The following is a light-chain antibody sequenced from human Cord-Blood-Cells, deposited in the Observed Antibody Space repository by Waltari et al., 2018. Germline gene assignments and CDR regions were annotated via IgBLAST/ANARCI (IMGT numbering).Light chain of an antibody. CDR2: AAS. CDR1: QSISSY. J-gene: IGKJ1*01. V-gene: IGKV1-39*01. Sequence: DIQMTQSPSSLSASVGDRVTITCRASQSISSYLNWYQQKPGKAPKLQIYAASSWQSGVPSRFSGNVSGTDFTLTISSRQPEDFATYYCRQSYSTPRTFGQGTKVEIK. CDR3: RQSYSTPRT.